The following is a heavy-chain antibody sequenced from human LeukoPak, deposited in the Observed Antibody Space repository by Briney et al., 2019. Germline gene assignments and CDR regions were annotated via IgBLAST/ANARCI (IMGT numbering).Heavy chain of an antibody. V-gene: IGHV4-34*01. CDR3: ARGSRYSSSSWFTPFDY. Sequence: SETLSLTCAVYGGSFSGYYWSWIRQPPGKGLEWIGEINHSGSTNYNPSLESRVTISVDTSKNQFSLKLSSVTAADTAVNYCARGSRYSSSSWFTPFDYWGQGTLVTVSS. CDR2: INHSGST. D-gene: IGHD6-13*01. CDR1: GGSFSGYY. J-gene: IGHJ4*02.